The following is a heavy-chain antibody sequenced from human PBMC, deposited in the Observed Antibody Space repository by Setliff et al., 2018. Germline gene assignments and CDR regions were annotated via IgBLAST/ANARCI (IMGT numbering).Heavy chain of an antibody. CDR3: FGAGTCSY. J-gene: IGHJ4*02. CDR2: ISPSSDRV. Sequence: PGGSLRLSCTTSGFTFRDSYMSWIRQAPGKGLEWISYISPSSDRVYYSKSVEGRFSVSRDNAKNSLSLQMNNLRTEDTAVYYCFGAGTCSYWGQGTLVTVSS. CDR1: GFTFRDSY. D-gene: IGHD3-10*01. V-gene: IGHV3-11*04.